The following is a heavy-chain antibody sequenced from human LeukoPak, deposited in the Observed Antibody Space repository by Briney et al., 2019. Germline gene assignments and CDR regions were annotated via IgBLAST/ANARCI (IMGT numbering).Heavy chain of an antibody. D-gene: IGHD3-22*01. J-gene: IGHJ4*02. CDR3: ARDDDRAREIDY. CDR1: RGTFSKYA. CDR2: IIPILNIT. V-gene: IGHV1-69*04. Sequence: SVKVSRKASRGTFSKYAISWVRQAPGQGLEWMGRIIPILNITHYAQKFQGRVTIAADKSTSTAYMELSSLRSEDTAVYYCARDDDRAREIDYWGQGTLVTVSS.